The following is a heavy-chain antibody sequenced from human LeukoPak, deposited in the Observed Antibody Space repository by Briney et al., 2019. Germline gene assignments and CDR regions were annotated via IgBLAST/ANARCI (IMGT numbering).Heavy chain of an antibody. Sequence: NPGGSLRLSCAASGFTFSSYSMNWVRQAPGKGLEWVSSISSSSSYIYYADSVKGRFTISRDNAKNSLYLQMNSLRAEDTAVYFCSKMPLRYYYMDVWGKGTTVTVSS. CDR2: ISSSSSYI. V-gene: IGHV3-21*01. J-gene: IGHJ6*03. D-gene: IGHD2-2*01. CDR1: GFTFSSYS. CDR3: SKMPLRYYYMDV.